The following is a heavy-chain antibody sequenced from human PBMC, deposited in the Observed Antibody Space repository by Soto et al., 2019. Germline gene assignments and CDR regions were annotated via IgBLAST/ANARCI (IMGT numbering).Heavy chain of an antibody. D-gene: IGHD3-3*01. J-gene: IGHJ6*02. Sequence: PSETLSLTCTVSGGSVSSGSYYWSWIRQPPGKGLEWIGYIYYSGSTNYNPSLKSRVTISVDTSKNQFSLKLSSVTAADTAVYYCARIPSYYDFWSGYYHYYGMDVWGQGTTVTVSS. V-gene: IGHV4-61*01. CDR3: ARIPSYYDFWSGYYHYYGMDV. CDR2: IYYSGST. CDR1: GGSVSSGSYY.